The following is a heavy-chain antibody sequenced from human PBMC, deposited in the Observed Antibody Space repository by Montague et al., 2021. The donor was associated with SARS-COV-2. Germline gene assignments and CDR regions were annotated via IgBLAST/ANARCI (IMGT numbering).Heavy chain of an antibody. V-gene: IGHV4-39*01. J-gene: IGHJ6*03. D-gene: IGHD3-10*01. CDR1: GGSVSSSPYY. Sequence: SETLSLTCTVSGGSVSSSPYYWGWIRQPPGRGLEWVGSISYSGRTCFSPSLKSRLTISVDSSENQFSLRLSSVTAADTAVYHCASSYYYGSGTYVYNYYMDVWGKGTTVTVSS. CDR2: ISYSGRT. CDR3: ASSYYYGSGTYVYNYYMDV.